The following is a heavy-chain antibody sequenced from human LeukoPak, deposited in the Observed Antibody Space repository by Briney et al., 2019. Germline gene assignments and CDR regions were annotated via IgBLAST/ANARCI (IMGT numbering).Heavy chain of an antibody. J-gene: IGHJ4*02. CDR1: GYTFKDYY. CDR3: ARALTRYSTAWYGY. D-gene: IGHD6-19*01. Sequence: ASVRVSCKTSGYTFKDYYIHWVRQAPGQGLEWMGWLNPYSGGTNYAQKFQGRVTLTRDTSITTAYMDLSSLTSDDTALYYCARALTRYSTAWYGYWGQGTLVTVSS. CDR2: LNPYSGGT. V-gene: IGHV1-2*02.